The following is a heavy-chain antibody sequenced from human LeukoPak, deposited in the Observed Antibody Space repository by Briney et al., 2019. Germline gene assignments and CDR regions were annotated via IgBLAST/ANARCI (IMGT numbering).Heavy chain of an antibody. CDR1: GFTFSSYS. CDR3: ARWIQLWSYFDY. Sequence: GGSLRLSCAASGFTFSSYSMNWVRQAPGKGLEWVAVISYDGSNKYYADSVKGRFTISRDNSKNTLYLQMNSLRAEDTAVYYCARWIQLWSYFDYWGQGTLVTVSS. J-gene: IGHJ4*02. CDR2: ISYDGSNK. V-gene: IGHV3-30*03. D-gene: IGHD5-18*01.